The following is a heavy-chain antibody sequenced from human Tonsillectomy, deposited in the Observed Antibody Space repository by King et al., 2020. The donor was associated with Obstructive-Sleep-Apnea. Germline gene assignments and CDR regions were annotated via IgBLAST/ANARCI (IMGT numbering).Heavy chain of an antibody. CDR2: ISPNSGGT. CDR3: AREGTWKRFDY. D-gene: IGHD1-1*01. Sequence: LVESGAEMKQPGASMNFSCKTSGYTFSGYYIDWVRQAPGQGLEWMGRISPNSGGTKSAQKFQGRLTMTRDTSIHTAYMEVSRLTPDDTAVYYCAREGTWKRFDYWGQGTLVTVSS. J-gene: IGHJ4*02. V-gene: IGHV1-2*06. CDR1: GYTFSGYY.